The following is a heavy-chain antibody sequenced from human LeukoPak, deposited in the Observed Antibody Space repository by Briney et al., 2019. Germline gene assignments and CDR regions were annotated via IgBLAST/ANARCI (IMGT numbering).Heavy chain of an antibody. Sequence: GSLRLSCAASGFTFSTYGMHWVRQAPGTGLEWVAFIQSDGSNTYYSDSVKGRFTISRDNSENTLYLQMNSLRAEDTAVYYCAACGGDCFSPKYWGQGTLVTVSS. J-gene: IGHJ4*02. CDR3: AACGGDCFSPKY. CDR2: IQSDGSNT. CDR1: GFTFSTYG. V-gene: IGHV3-30*02. D-gene: IGHD2-21*02.